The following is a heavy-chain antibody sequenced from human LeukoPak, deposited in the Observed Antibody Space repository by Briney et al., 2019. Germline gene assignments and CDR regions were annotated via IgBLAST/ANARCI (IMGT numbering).Heavy chain of an antibody. CDR2: ISGSATGSVTT. Sequence: GGSLRLSCAASGFTFSTYAMNWVRQAPGKGLEWVSAISGSATGSVTTYYTDSVKGRFTISRDNSKNTLYLQMNSLRAEDTAVYYCAKSPAEAAYYYDSSGYSDYWGQGTLVTVSS. J-gene: IGHJ4*02. V-gene: IGHV3-23*01. D-gene: IGHD3-22*01. CDR1: GFTFSTYA. CDR3: AKSPAEAAYYYDSSGYSDY.